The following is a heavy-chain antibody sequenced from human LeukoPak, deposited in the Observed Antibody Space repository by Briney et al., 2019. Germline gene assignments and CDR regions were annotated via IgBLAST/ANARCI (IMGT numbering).Heavy chain of an antibody. D-gene: IGHD2-2*01. Sequence: QPGGSLRLSCAASGFTFSSYAKSWVRQAPGKGLEWVSAISGSGGSTYYADSVKGRFTISRDNSKNTLYLQMNSLRAEDTAVYYCAKAGSSRTAPFGYWGQGTLVTVSS. CDR1: GFTFSSYA. CDR3: AKAGSSRTAPFGY. J-gene: IGHJ4*02. CDR2: ISGSGGST. V-gene: IGHV3-23*01.